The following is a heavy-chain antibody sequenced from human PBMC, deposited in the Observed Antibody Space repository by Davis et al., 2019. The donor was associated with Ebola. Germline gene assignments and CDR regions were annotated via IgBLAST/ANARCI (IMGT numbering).Heavy chain of an antibody. Sequence: PSETLSLTCTVSGVSISTHYWSWIRQPPGKRLEWIGSIYYTGSAYYNSSLASRATISVDTSKNQFSLKLNSVTAADTAMYYCAERGGSVWGQGTLVTVSS. CDR1: GVSISTHY. CDR3: AERGGSV. D-gene: IGHD3-16*01. CDR2: IYYTGSA. V-gene: IGHV4-59*11. J-gene: IGHJ4*02.